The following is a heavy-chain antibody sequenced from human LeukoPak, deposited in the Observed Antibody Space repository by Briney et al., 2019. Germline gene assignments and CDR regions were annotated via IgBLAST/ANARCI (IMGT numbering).Heavy chain of an antibody. D-gene: IGHD7-27*01. CDR1: GFTFSSYG. Sequence: GGPLRLSRAASGFTFSSYGMHWVRQAPGKGLEWVAVIWYDGSNKYYADSVKGRFTISRDNSKNTLYLQMNSLRDEDTAVYYCARGTGDVGAFDIWGQGTMVTVSS. CDR3: ARGTGDVGAFDI. CDR2: IWYDGSNK. J-gene: IGHJ3*02. V-gene: IGHV3-33*01.